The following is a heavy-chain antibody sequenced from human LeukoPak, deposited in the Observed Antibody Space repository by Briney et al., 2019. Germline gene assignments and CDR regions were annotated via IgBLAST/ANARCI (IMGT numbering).Heavy chain of an antibody. V-gene: IGHV3-11*04. CDR1: GFTFSDYY. D-gene: IGHD3-22*01. CDR3: AKDLATAEYYYDSSGNRVY. Sequence: GGSLRLSCAASGFTFSDYYMSRIRQAPGKGLEWVSYISSSGSTIYYADSVKGRFTISRDNAKNTLYLQMNSLRAEDTAVYYCAKDLATAEYYYDSSGNRVYWGQGTLVTVSS. J-gene: IGHJ4*02. CDR2: ISSSGSTI.